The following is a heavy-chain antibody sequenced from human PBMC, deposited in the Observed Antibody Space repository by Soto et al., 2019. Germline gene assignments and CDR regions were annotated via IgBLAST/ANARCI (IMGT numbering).Heavy chain of an antibody. D-gene: IGHD5-12*01. CDR2: MNANSGNT. CDR1: GYTFTSYD. V-gene: IGHV1-8*01. CDR3: AREGDSGYYYGEGGSYGMDV. Sequence: QVQLVQSGAEVKKPGASVKVSCKASGYTFTSYDINWVRQATGQGLEWMGWMNANSGNTGYAQKLQGRDTMTRNTSISTAYMELSRLRSEDTAVYYCAREGDSGYYYGEGGSYGMDVWGQGTTVTVSS. J-gene: IGHJ6*02.